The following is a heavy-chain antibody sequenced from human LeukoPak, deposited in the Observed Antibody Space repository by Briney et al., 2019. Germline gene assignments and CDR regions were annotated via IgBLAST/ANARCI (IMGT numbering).Heavy chain of an antibody. CDR2: IRYDGSNK. Sequence: PGGSLRLSCAASGFTFSSYGMHWVRQAPGKGLEWVAFIRYDGSNKYYADSVKGRFTISRDNSKNTLYLQMNSLRAEDTAVYYCAKELWFGELLYHLDYWGQGTLVTVSS. J-gene: IGHJ4*02. V-gene: IGHV3-30*02. CDR3: AKELWFGELLYHLDY. CDR1: GFTFSSYG. D-gene: IGHD3-10*01.